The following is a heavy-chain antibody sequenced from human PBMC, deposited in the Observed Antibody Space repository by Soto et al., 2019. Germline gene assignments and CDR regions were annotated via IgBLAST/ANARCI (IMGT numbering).Heavy chain of an antibody. J-gene: IGHJ4*01. D-gene: IGHD2-21*02. V-gene: IGHV1-46*01. Sequence: KVSCKASGNTFTNYYIHWVRQAPGQGLEWMGTINPSGGHTTYSQNFLGRVTMTRDTSTSTLYMELTSLTSDDTAVYYCARGGHVVVVTAAFDYWG. CDR1: GNTFTNYY. CDR3: ARGGHVVVVTAAFDY. CDR2: INPSGGHT.